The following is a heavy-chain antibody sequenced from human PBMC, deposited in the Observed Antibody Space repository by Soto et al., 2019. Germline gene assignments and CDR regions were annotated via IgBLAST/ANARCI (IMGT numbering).Heavy chain of an antibody. CDR2: IIPIFGTA. CDR3: ASGIVLVPAARGTFWPNDY. V-gene: IGHV1-69*13. Sequence: GASVKVSCKASGGTFSSYAISWVRQAPGQGLEWMGGIIPIFGTANYAQKFQGRVTITADESTSTAHMELSSLRSEDTAVYYCASGIVLVPAARGTFWPNDYWGQGTLVTVSS. J-gene: IGHJ4*02. CDR1: GGTFSSYA. D-gene: IGHD2-2*01.